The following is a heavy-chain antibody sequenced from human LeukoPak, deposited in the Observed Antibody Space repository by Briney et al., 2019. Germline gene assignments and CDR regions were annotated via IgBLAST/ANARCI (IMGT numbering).Heavy chain of an antibody. CDR1: GFTFSSYA. D-gene: IGHD5-18*01. J-gene: IGHJ4*02. V-gene: IGHV3-30*04. CDR2: ISYDGSNK. CDR3: ATGGGYSAWDYFDY. Sequence: GGSLRLSCAASGFTFSSYAMHWVRQAPGKGLEWVAVISYDGSNKYYADSVKGRFTISRDNSKNTLYLQMNRLRAEDTAVYYCATGGGYSAWDYFDYWGQGTLVTVSS.